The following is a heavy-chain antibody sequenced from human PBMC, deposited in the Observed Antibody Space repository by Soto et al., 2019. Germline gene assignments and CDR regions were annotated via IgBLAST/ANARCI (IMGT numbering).Heavy chain of an antibody. V-gene: IGHV4-39*07. Sequence: KTSETLSLTCTVSGGSIGSSSYYWGWIRQPPGKGLEWIGSIYDRGSTYSNPSLKSRVTISVDRSKNQFSLKLSSVTAADTAVYYCAGGIAARPLGYWGQGTLVTVSS. CDR1: GGSIGSSSYY. CDR2: IYDRGST. J-gene: IGHJ4*02. CDR3: AGGIAARPLGY. D-gene: IGHD6-6*01.